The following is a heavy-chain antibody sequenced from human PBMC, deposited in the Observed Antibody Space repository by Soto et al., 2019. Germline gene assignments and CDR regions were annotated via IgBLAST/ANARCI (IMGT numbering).Heavy chain of an antibody. V-gene: IGHV4-39*01. CDR1: GGSISSSIYY. CDR2: IYYSEST. CDR3: ARHRGVVVYYYYYGMDV. D-gene: IGHD2-15*01. J-gene: IGHJ6*02. Sequence: PSETLSLTCTVSGGSISSSIYYWGWIRQPPGKGLEWIGSIYYSESTYYNPSLKSRVTISVDTSKNQFSLKLSSVTAADTAVYYCARHRGVVVYYYYYGMDVWGQGTKVTVSS.